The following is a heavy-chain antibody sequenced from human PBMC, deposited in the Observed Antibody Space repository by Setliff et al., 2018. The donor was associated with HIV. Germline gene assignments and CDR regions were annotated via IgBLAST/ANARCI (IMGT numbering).Heavy chain of an antibody. Sequence: GESLKISCAASGFTFSSYWMHWVRQAPGKGLVWVSRINTDGTNTNYADSVKGRFTISRDNTKNTLYLQMYSLRVEDTAVYYCVREGWTLLRYVDWLLSYMDVWGKGTTVTVSS. J-gene: IGHJ6*03. V-gene: IGHV3-74*01. D-gene: IGHD3-9*01. CDR3: VREGWTLLRYVDWLLSYMDV. CDR2: INTDGTNT. CDR1: GFTFSSYW.